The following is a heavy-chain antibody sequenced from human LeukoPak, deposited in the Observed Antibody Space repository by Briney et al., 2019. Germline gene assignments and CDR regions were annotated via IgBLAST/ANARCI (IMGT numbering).Heavy chain of an antibody. CDR3: AKEGIAVAGGAFDI. CDR1: GFTFDDYA. CDR2: ISGDGGRT. Sequence: PGGSLRLSCAASGFTFDDYAMHWVGQAAGKGLEWVALISGDGGRTYYADSVKGRFTISRDNSKNSLYLQMNSLRTEDTALYYCAKEGIAVAGGAFDIWGQGTMVTVSS. J-gene: IGHJ3*02. D-gene: IGHD6-19*01. V-gene: IGHV3-43*02.